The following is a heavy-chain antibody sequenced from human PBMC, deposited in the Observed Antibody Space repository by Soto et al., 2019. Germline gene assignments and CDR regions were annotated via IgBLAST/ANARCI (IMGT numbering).Heavy chain of an antibody. Sequence: SVKVSCKASGGTFSSYAISWVRQAPGQGLEWMGGIIPIFGTANYAQKFQGRVTITADKSTSTAYMELSSLRSEDTAVYYCARKGSSGYYRYYFDYWGQGTLVTVYS. J-gene: IGHJ4*02. CDR1: GGTFSSYA. D-gene: IGHD3-22*01. V-gene: IGHV1-69*06. CDR3: ARKGSSGYYRYYFDY. CDR2: IIPIFGTA.